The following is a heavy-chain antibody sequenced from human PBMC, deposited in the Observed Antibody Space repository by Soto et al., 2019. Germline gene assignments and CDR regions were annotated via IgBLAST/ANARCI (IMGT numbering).Heavy chain of an antibody. Sequence: QVQLQESGPGLVKPSQTLSLMCTVSGGSISSGDYYWSWIRQPPGKGLEWIGYIYYTGSTYYNPSRKSRVTMSVDTSQNQFSLKLTSVTDADTAVYYCVTHISGTGWYFDLWGRGTLVPVSS. V-gene: IGHV4-30-4*01. CDR1: GGSISSGDYY. D-gene: IGHD1-20*01. CDR3: VTHISGTGWYFDL. CDR2: IYYTGST. J-gene: IGHJ2*01.